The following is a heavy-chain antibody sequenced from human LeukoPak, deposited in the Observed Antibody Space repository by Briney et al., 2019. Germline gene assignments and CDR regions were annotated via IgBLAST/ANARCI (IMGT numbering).Heavy chain of an antibody. CDR2: ISYSGNT. D-gene: IGHD3-22*01. J-gene: IGHJ6*03. CDR3: SRLTHSYYSDTSGYYPYYYMDV. V-gene: IGHV4-39*02. CDR1: AGSISSSDYY. Sequence: SETLSLTCTVSAGSISSSDYYWGWIRQSPGKGLEWIGRISYSGNTYYNPSLKSRVTISVDTSKNHFSLRLSSVTAADTAVYYRSRLTHSYYSDTSGYYPYYYMDVWGEGTTVAVSS.